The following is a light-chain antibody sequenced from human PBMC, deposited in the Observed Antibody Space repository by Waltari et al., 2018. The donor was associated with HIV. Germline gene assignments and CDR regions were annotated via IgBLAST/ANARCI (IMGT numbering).Light chain of an antibody. CDR3: SAWDDTLRVV. CDR1: NSAIGVNT. J-gene: IGLJ3*02. CDR2: RSH. V-gene: IGLV1-44*01. Sequence: QSALTQPPPASGLPGQKVTISCLGSNSAIGVNTVNWYQQFPGRAPKLVAYRSHQRPSGVPDRFSGSKSGTSASLAINGVQAEDEATYFCSAWDDTLRVVFGGGTKLTVL.